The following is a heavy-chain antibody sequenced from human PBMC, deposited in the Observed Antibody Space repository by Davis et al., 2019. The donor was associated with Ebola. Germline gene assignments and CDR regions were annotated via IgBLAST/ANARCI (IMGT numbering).Heavy chain of an antibody. CDR1: GGSFSGYY. J-gene: IGHJ6*02. CDR3: ARDAPPTWNYYYGMDV. D-gene: IGHD1-1*01. V-gene: IGHV4-34*01. Sequence: MPSETLSLTCAVYGGSFSGYYWSWIRQPPGKGLEWIGEIYHSGSTYYNPSLKSRVTISVDTSKNQFSLKLSSVTAADTAVYYCARDAPPTWNYYYGMDVWGQGTTVTVSS. CDR2: IYHSGST.